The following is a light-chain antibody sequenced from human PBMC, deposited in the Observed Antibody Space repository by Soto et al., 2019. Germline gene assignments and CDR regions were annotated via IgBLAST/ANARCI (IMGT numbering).Light chain of an antibody. CDR3: QQRSNWPR. Sequence: EIVLTQSPATLSLSPGERATLSCRASQSVSSYLAWYQQKPGQAPRLLIYDASNRATSIPARFSGSGSGTDFTLTISSLEPEDFAVYYCQQRSNWPRFGQGTKVEIK. CDR1: QSVSSY. J-gene: IGKJ1*01. CDR2: DAS. V-gene: IGKV3-11*01.